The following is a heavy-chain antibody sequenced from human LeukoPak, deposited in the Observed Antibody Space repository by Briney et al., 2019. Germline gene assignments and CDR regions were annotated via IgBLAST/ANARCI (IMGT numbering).Heavy chain of an antibody. J-gene: IGHJ4*02. V-gene: IGHV3-23*01. CDR3: AKPSAMVRGVIITSHSDY. CDR1: GFTFSSYA. Sequence: GGSLRLSCAASGFTFSSYAMSWVRQAPGKGLEWVSAISGSGGSTYYADSVKGRFTISRDNSKNTLYLQMNSLRAEDTAVYYCAKPSAMVRGVIITSHSDYWGQGTLVTVSS. D-gene: IGHD3-10*01. CDR2: ISGSGGST.